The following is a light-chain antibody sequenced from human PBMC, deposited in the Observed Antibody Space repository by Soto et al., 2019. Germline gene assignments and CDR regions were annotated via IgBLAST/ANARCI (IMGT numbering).Light chain of an antibody. CDR3: CSHAGSYTYV. J-gene: IGLJ1*01. CDR2: DVT. Sequence: QSVLTQPRSVSGSPGQSLTISCTGTSRVVDGYNYFSWYQQYPGKVPKLMIYDVTKRPSGVPDRFSGSKSGNTASLTISGLQAEDEADYYCCSHAGSYTYVFGTGTKVTVL. V-gene: IGLV2-11*01. CDR1: SRVVDGYNY.